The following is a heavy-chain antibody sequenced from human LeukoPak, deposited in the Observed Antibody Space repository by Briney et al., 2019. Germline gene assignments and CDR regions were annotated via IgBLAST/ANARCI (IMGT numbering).Heavy chain of an antibody. D-gene: IGHD2-2*01. J-gene: IGHJ5*02. V-gene: IGHV1-8*02. Sequence: ASVKVSCKASGYTFTGYYMHWVRQAPGQGLEWMGWMNPNSGNTGYAQKFQGRVTMTRNTSISTAYMELSSLRSEDTAVYYCARGRDIVVVPAAFNWFDPWGQGTLVTVSS. CDR1: GYTFTGYY. CDR2: MNPNSGNT. CDR3: ARGRDIVVVPAAFNWFDP.